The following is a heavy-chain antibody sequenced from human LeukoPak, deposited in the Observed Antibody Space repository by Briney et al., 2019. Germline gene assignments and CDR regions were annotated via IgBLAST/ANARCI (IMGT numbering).Heavy chain of an antibody. V-gene: IGHV3-23*01. CDR2: ISGSGGST. CDR3: AKDEQQPGGYYYYYMDV. Sequence: GGSLRLSCAASGFTFSSYAMSWVRQAPGKGLEWVSAISGSGGSTYYADSMKGRFTISRDNSKNTLYLQMNSLRAEDTAVYYCAKDEQQPGGYYYYYMDVWGKGTTVTVSS. D-gene: IGHD6-13*01. J-gene: IGHJ6*03. CDR1: GFTFSSYA.